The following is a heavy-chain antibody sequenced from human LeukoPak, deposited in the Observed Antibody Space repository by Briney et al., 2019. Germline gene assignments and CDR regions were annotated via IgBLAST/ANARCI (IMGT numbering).Heavy chain of an antibody. Sequence: PSETLSLTCAVYGGSFSGYYWSWIRQPPGKGLEWIGEINHSGSTNYNPSLKSRVTISVDTSKNQFSLKLISVTAADTAVYYCARSTVTLGEFDYWGQGTLVTVSS. D-gene: IGHD4-17*01. J-gene: IGHJ4*02. CDR3: ARSTVTLGEFDY. CDR2: INHSGST. V-gene: IGHV4-34*01. CDR1: GGSFSGYY.